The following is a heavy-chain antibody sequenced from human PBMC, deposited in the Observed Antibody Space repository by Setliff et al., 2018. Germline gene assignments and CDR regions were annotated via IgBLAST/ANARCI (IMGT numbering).Heavy chain of an antibody. Sequence: SETLSLTCTVSGGSISNYYWSWIRQPAGKGLEWIGRIYTSGSTNYNPSLKSRVTMSVDTSKNQFSLKLSSVTAADTAVYYCARGRYCSSTSCYGGWFDPWGQGTLVTVSS. V-gene: IGHV4-4*07. CDR1: GGSISNYY. CDR3: ARGRYCSSTSCYGGWFDP. D-gene: IGHD2-2*01. J-gene: IGHJ5*02. CDR2: IYTSGST.